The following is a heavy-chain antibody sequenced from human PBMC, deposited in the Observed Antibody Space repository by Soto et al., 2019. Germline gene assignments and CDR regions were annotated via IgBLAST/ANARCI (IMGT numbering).Heavy chain of an antibody. CDR2: ISYDGSNK. V-gene: IGHV3-30-3*01. CDR1: GFTFSSYA. Sequence: GGSLRLSCAASGFTFSSYAMHWVRQAPGKGLEWVAVISYDGSNKYYADSVKGRFTISRDNSKNTLYLQMNSLRAEDTAVYYCARGAGEMATISAHTYYYGMDVWGQGTTVTVAS. CDR3: ARGAGEMATISAHTYYYGMDV. D-gene: IGHD5-12*01. J-gene: IGHJ6*02.